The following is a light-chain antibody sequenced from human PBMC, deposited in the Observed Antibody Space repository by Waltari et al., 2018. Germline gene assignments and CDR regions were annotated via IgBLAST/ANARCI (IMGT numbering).Light chain of an antibody. CDR1: SSDVGGYNY. V-gene: IGLV2-14*03. J-gene: IGLJ2*01. Sequence: QSALTQPASVSGSPGQSITISCTGTSSDVGGYNYVSWYQQHPGKAPKLMIYDVTNRPSRVSNRFSGSKSGHTASLTISGLQAEDEAHYYCSSYTSSSTLVVFGGGTKLTVL. CDR3: SSYTSSSTLVV. CDR2: DVT.